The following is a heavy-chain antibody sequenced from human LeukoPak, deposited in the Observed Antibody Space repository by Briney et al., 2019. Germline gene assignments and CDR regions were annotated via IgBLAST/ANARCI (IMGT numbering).Heavy chain of an antibody. CDR3: ARDRQTGTVDY. J-gene: IGHJ4*02. D-gene: IGHD1-1*01. CDR2: IWYDGSNK. CDR1: GFTFSSYG. Sequence: GRSLRLSCAASGFTFSSYGMHWVRQAPGKGLEWVAVIWYDGSNKYYADSVKGRFTISRDNSKNTLYLQMNSLRAEDTAAYYCARDRQTGTVDYWGQGTLVTVSS. V-gene: IGHV3-33*01.